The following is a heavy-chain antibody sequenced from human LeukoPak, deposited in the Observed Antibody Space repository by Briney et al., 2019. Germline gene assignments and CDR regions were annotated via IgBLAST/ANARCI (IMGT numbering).Heavy chain of an antibody. CDR1: GGTFSSYA. CDR2: IIPILGIA. D-gene: IGHD6-6*01. V-gene: IGHV1-69*04. CDR3: ARDDRYSSSSSDFDY. J-gene: IGHJ4*02. Sequence: ASVKVSCKASGGTFSSYAISWVRQAPGQGLEWMGRIIPILGIANYAQKFQGRVTITADKSTSTAYMELSSLRSEDTAVYYCARDDRYSSSSSDFDYWGQGTLVTVSS.